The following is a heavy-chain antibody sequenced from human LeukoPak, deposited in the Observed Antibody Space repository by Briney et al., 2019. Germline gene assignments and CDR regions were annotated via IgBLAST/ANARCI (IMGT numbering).Heavy chain of an antibody. CDR2: ISYDGSNK. J-gene: IGHJ6*02. CDR3: AKDRDFWSGYGMDV. CDR1: GFTFSSYG. V-gene: IGHV3-30*18. D-gene: IGHD3-3*01. Sequence: GGSLRLSCAASGFTFSSYGMHWVRQAPGKGLGWVAVISYDGSNKYYADSVKGRFTISRDNSKNTLYLQMNSLRAEDTAVYYCAKDRDFWSGYGMDVWGQGTTVTVSS.